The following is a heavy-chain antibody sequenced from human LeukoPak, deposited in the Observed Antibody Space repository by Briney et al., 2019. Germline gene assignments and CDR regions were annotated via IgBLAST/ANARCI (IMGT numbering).Heavy chain of an antibody. CDR1: GGSISSYY. D-gene: IGHD1-26*01. J-gene: IGHJ4*02. V-gene: IGHV4-59*01. Sequence: SETLSLTCTVSGGSISSYYWSWIRQPPGKGLEWIGYIYYIGSTNYNPSLKSRATISLNTSKNQFSLRLSSVTAADTAVYSCARGLRGIVGASTPFDYWGQGTLVTVSS. CDR2: IYYIGST. CDR3: ARGLRGIVGASTPFDY.